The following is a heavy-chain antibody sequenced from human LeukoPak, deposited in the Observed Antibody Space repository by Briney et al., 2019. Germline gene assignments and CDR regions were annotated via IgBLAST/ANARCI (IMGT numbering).Heavy chain of an antibody. CDR1: GVSISSYY. CDR3: ARDPANYHGMDV. V-gene: IGHV4-59*01. J-gene: IGHJ6*02. CDR2: MHYRGSI. Sequence: SETLSLTCSVSGVSISSYYWGWIRQPPGKGLEWIGYMHYRGSINYNPSLKSRVSMSVDTSKNQFSLKLNSVTAADTAVYYCARDPANYHGMDVWGQGTTVTVSS.